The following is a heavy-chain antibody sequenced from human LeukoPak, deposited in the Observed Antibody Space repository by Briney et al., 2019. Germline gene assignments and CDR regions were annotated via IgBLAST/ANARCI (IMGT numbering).Heavy chain of an antibody. D-gene: IGHD4-23*01. J-gene: IGHJ4*02. CDR3: AREFYGGQPAY. CDR2: IYTSGRT. V-gene: IGHV4-4*07. Sequence: SETLSLTCTVSGGSIKDSDWSWIRQPAGKGLEWIGRIYTSGRTNYNPPLKSRVTMSLDTSKNQFSLKLTSVTAADTAVYYCAREFYGGQPAYWGQGTLVTVSS. CDR1: GGSIKDSD.